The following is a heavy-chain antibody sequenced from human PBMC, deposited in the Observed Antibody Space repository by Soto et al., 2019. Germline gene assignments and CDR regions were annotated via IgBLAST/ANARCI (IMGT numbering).Heavy chain of an antibody. V-gene: IGHV3-21*01. Sequence: GGSLRLSCAASGFTFSSYSMNWVRQAPGKGLEWVSSISSSSSYIYYADSVKGRFTISRDNAKNSLYLQMNSLRAEDTAVYYWATIVDTVWYYFAYGGQEPLVPVPS. CDR1: GFTFSSYS. CDR2: ISSSSSYI. CDR3: ATIVDTVWYYFAY. J-gene: IGHJ4*02. D-gene: IGHD5-18*01.